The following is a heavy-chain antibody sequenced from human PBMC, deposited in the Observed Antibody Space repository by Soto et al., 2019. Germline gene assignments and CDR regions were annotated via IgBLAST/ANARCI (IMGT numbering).Heavy chain of an antibody. CDR2: ISGSGGST. CDR3: AKDREVIAARPEYFDY. J-gene: IGHJ4*02. D-gene: IGHD6-6*01. Sequence: GGSLRLSCAASGFTFSSYAMSWVRQAPGKGLEWVSAISGSGGSTYYADSVKGRFTISRDNSKNTLYLQMNSLRAEDTAVYYCAKDREVIAARPEYFDYWGQGTLVTVSS. CDR1: GFTFSSYA. V-gene: IGHV3-23*01.